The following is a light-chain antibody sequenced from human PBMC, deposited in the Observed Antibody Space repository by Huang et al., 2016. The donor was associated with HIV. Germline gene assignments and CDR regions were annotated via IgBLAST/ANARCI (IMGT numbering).Light chain of an antibody. V-gene: IGKV3-20*01. CDR3: HQVYT. J-gene: IGKJ2*01. Sequence: IVLTQSPGTLSLSPGERATLSCRASQRVSSSYLGWYQQKPGQAPRLLIYGAYSRATGIPDRFSGSGSGTDFTLNISRLEPEDSAVYYCHQVYTFGQGTKLEIK. CDR1: QRVSSSY. CDR2: GAY.